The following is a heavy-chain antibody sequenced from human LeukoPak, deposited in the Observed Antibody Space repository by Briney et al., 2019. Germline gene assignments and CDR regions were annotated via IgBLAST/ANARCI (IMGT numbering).Heavy chain of an antibody. Sequence: GGSLRLSCAASGFTFISYGMHWVRQAPGKGLEWVAVISYDGSNKYYADSVKGRFTISRDNSKNTLYLQMNSLRAEDTAVYYCARDQDSCSSTSCWYFDYWGQGTLVTVSS. CDR3: ARDQDSCSSTSCWYFDY. CDR1: GFTFISYG. CDR2: ISYDGSNK. J-gene: IGHJ4*02. D-gene: IGHD2-2*01. V-gene: IGHV3-30*03.